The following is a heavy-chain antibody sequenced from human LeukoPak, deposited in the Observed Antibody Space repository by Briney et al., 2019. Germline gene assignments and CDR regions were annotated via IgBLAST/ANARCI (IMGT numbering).Heavy chain of an antibody. J-gene: IGHJ4*02. CDR1: GGSFSGYY. CDR3: ARVTGWRYNWNDGPTGPYYFDY. CDR2: INHSGST. Sequence: SETLSLTCAVYGGSFSGYYWSWIRQPPGKGLEWIGEINHSGSTNYNPSLKSRVTISVDTSKNQFSLKLSSVTAADTAVYYCARVTGWRYNWNDGPTGPYYFDYWGQGTLVTVSS. V-gene: IGHV4-34*01. D-gene: IGHD1-20*01.